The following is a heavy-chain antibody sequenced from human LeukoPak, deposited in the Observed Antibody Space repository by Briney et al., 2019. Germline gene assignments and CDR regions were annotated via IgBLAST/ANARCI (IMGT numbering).Heavy chain of an antibody. J-gene: IGHJ4*02. V-gene: IGHV4-39*01. CDR1: AGSISSSSYY. CDR2: IYYSGST. Sequence: SETLSLTCTVSAGSISSSSYYWGWIRQPPGKGLEWIGSIYYSGSTYYNPSLKSRVTISVDTSENQFSLKLSSVTAADTAVYYCASHSTDYYDSSGYYLDYWGQGTLVTVSS. CDR3: ASHSTDYYDSSGYYLDY. D-gene: IGHD3-22*01.